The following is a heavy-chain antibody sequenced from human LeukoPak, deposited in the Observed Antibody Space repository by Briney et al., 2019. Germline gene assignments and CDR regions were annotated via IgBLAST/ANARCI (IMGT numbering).Heavy chain of an antibody. Sequence: RPSETLSLTCTVSGDSIGSTYFWAWIRQPPGTGLEWIATINHNGNTYYNPFLKSRVTISVDRSRNQFSLKLTSVTAADTAVYYCARLGYCSGGSCHHDYWGQGTLVTVS. CDR1: GDSIGSTYF. J-gene: IGHJ4*02. V-gene: IGHV4-38-2*02. D-gene: IGHD2-15*01. CDR2: INHNGNT. CDR3: ARLGYCSGGSCHHDY.